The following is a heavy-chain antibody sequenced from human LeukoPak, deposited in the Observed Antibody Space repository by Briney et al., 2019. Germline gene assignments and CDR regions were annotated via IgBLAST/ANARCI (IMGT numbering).Heavy chain of an antibody. CDR2: FSGGGGGGST. V-gene: IGHV3-23*01. CDR3: AAPGASGFVGNFWSGPLDF. J-gene: IGHJ4*02. D-gene: IGHD3-3*01. Sequence: PGGSLRLSCAASGFTFSSYAMSWVRQAPGKGLEWVSGFSGGGGGGSTFYTDSVKGRFTISRDNSKSTLYLQMNSLKSEDTAVYYCAAPGASGFVGNFWSGPLDFWGQGTLVTVSS. CDR1: GFTFSSYA.